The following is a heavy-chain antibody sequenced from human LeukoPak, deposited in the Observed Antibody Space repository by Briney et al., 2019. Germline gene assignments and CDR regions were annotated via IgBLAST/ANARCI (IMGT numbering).Heavy chain of an antibody. V-gene: IGHV4-34*01. Sequence: PSETLSLTCAVYGGSFSGYYWSWIRQPPGKGLEWIGEINHSGSTNYNPSLKSRVTISVDTSKNQFSLKLSSVTAADTAVYYCARYGSRRAFDIWGQGTMVTVSS. CDR1: GGSFSGYY. CDR3: ARYGSRRAFDI. J-gene: IGHJ3*02. CDR2: INHSGST. D-gene: IGHD3-10*01.